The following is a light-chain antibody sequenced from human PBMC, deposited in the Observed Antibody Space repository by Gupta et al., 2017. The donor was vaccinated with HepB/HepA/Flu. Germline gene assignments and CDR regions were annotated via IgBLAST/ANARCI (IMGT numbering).Light chain of an antibody. CDR2: AAS. J-gene: IGKJ1*01. V-gene: IGKV1-17*01. CDR3: RQERSSPWT. CDR1: QGIRND. Sequence: DIQMTQSPSSLSASVGDRVTITFRTSQGIRNDLAWYQQKPGKAPKRLIYAASTLPRGLPSRFSGSGSGTEFTLTISILHPEDFATYYSRQERSSPWTFGQGTKVEIK.